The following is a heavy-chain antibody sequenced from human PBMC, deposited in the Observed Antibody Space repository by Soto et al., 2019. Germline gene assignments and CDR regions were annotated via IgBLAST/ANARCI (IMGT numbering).Heavy chain of an antibody. CDR2: MNPNSGNT. V-gene: IGHV1-8*01. CDR1: GYTFTSYD. CDR3: ARGFISVYDILTGSYFDY. J-gene: IGHJ4*02. D-gene: IGHD3-9*01. Sequence: GASVKVSCKASGYTFTSYDINWVRQATGQGLEWMGWMNPNSGNTGYAQKFQGRVTMTRNTSISTAYMELSSLRSEDTAVYYCARGFISVYDILTGSYFDYWGQGTLVTVSP.